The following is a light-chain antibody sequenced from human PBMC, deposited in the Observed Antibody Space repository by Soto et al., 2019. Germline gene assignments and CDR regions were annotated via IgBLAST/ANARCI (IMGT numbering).Light chain of an antibody. V-gene: IGLV2-14*01. CDR2: DVS. CDR3: NSYTTSNTRQIV. CDR1: SSDVGGYNY. J-gene: IGLJ1*01. Sequence: ALTQPASVSGSPGQSITISCTGTSSDVGGYNYVSWYQQHPGKAPKFMIYDVSNRPSGVSTRFSGSKSGNTASLTISGLQAEDEADYYCNSYTTSNTRQIVFGTGTKVTVL.